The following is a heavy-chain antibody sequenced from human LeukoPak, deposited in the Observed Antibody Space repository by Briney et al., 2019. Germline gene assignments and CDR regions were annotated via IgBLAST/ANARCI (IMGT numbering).Heavy chain of an antibody. CDR1: GIDFRASG. CDR2: IQTDGSDK. J-gene: IGHJ4*02. Sequence: PGGSLRLSCAASGIDFRASGMHWVRQAPGMGLEWVTFIQTDGSDKYYAASVAGRFTISRDNSKNTVYLHMNSLRPDDTALYYCAREGGTVVVGRFDYWGQGTLVTVSP. V-gene: IGHV3-30*02. D-gene: IGHD2-2*01. CDR3: AREGGTVVVGRFDY.